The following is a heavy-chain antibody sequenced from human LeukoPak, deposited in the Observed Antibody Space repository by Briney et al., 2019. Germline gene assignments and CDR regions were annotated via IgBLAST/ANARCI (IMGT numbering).Heavy chain of an antibody. V-gene: IGHV3-23*01. CDR1: GFTFSNYA. CDR2: IVGSGGST. CDR3: AKETYDSSGYLHDFDY. Sequence: PGGSLRLSCAASGFTFSNYAMNWVRQAPGKGLEWVSGIVGSGGSTYYADSVKGRFTISRDNTKNTLYLQMNSLRAEDTAVYYCAKETYDSSGYLHDFDYWGQGTLVTVSS. J-gene: IGHJ4*02. D-gene: IGHD3-22*01.